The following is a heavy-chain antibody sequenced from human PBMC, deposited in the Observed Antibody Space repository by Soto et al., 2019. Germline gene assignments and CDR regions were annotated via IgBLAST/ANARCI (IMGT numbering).Heavy chain of an antibody. CDR1: GSSINSSGYY. J-gene: IGHJ4*02. V-gene: IGHV4-39*01. Sequence: SSTLSLTCTFSGSSINSSGYYWGWIRQPPGKGLEWIGSMFYGVSTYYNPSLKSRVTVSVDTSKNQFSLNLRSVTAADTAVYYCARLPSRHLVDYWGQGTLVTVSS. CDR2: MFYGVST. D-gene: IGHD3-3*02. CDR3: ARLPSRHLVDY.